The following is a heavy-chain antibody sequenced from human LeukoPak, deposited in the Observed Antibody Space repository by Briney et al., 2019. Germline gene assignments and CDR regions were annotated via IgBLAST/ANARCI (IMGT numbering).Heavy chain of an antibody. CDR1: GGSISSYY. D-gene: IGHD3-22*01. J-gene: IGHJ4*02. Sequence: SETLSLTCTVSGGSISSYYWSWIRQPPGKGLEWIGYIYYSGSTNYNPSLKSRVTISVDTSKNQFSLKLSSVTAADTAVYYCARRRYYESSGYYSYYFDYWGQGTLVTVSS. V-gene: IGHV4-59*01. CDR3: ARRRYYESSGYYSYYFDY. CDR2: IYYSGST.